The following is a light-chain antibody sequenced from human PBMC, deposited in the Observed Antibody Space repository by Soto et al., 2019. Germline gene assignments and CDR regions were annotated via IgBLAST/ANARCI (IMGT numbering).Light chain of an antibody. J-gene: IGKJ1*01. CDR2: STS. CDR3: QHYNSYSEA. CDR1: QSISISY. V-gene: IGKV3D-15*01. Sequence: DRVMTQSPDTLSASPGERATLSCRASQSISISYLAWYQQQPGQAPRLLIYSTSTRATGIPDRFSGSGSGTEFTLTISSLQPDDFATYYCQHYNSYSEAFGQGTKVDIK.